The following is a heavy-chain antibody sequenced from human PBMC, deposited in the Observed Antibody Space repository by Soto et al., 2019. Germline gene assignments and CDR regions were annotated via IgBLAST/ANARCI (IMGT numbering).Heavy chain of an antibody. J-gene: IGHJ4*02. D-gene: IGHD2-2*01. CDR1: GDSISSGDYY. CDR3: ARSRYCSSTSCFTLGDYFDS. CDR2: IYYSGTT. Sequence: QVQLQESGPRLVKPSQTLSLTCTVSGDSISSGDYYWSWIRQPPGKGLEWLGHIYYSGTTYYNPALKCRVTISVGSSMNQFSLQLSSVTAADTAVYHCARSRYCSSTSCFTLGDYFDSWGQGTLVTVSS. V-gene: IGHV4-30-4*01.